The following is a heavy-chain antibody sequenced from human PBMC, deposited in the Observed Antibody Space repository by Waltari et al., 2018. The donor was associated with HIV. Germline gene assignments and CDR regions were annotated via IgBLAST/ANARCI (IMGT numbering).Heavy chain of an antibody. CDR3: ARGNRWQVLSWFDY. Sequence: EVHLVQSGAEVKKPGESLKISCKASGFRFTNSWIGWVRQMPGKGLEWMGVIYAGDSDTTYSPSFQGQVTISTVKSINTAYLQWSSLKASDTAIYYCARGNRWQVLSWFDYWGQGTLVTVSS. D-gene: IGHD6-19*01. J-gene: IGHJ4*02. V-gene: IGHV5-51*03. CDR1: GFRFTNSW. CDR2: IYAGDSDT.